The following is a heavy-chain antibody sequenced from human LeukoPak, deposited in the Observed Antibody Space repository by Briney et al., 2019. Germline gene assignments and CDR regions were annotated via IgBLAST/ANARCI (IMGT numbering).Heavy chain of an antibody. J-gene: IGHJ3*02. CDR2: ISSSSSYI. V-gene: IGHV3-21*04. D-gene: IGHD6-19*01. Sequence: GGSLRLSCAASGFTFSSYSMNWVRQAPGKGLEWVSSISSSSSYIYYADSVKGRFTISRDNAKNSLYLQMNSLRAEDTAVYYCARGHSGWYGDDAFDIWGQGTMVTVSS. CDR1: GFTFSSYS. CDR3: ARGHSGWYGDDAFDI.